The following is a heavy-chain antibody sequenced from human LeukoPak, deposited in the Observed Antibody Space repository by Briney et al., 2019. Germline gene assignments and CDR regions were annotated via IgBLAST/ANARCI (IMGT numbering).Heavy chain of an antibody. Sequence: PGGSLRLSCAASGFTLTTNYMSWVRQAPGKGLEWFSVIYSGGSTYYADSVKGRFTISRHNSKNTLYLQMDSLRDEDTAVYYCARGDFWSGYYTGLYWGQGTLVTVSS. CDR3: ARGDFWSGYYTGLY. J-gene: IGHJ4*02. D-gene: IGHD3-3*01. CDR2: IYSGGST. V-gene: IGHV3-53*04. CDR1: GFTLTTNY.